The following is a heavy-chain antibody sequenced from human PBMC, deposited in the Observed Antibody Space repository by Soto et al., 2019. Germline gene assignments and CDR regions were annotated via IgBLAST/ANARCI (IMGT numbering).Heavy chain of an antibody. D-gene: IGHD3-10*01. J-gene: IGHJ4*01. CDR3: ARGGYGSGSYHPPHFDY. CDR1: GGSFSGYY. V-gene: IGHV4-34*01. CDR2: INHSGST. Sequence: SETLSLTCAVYGGSFSGYYWNWIRQPPGKGLEWIGEINHSGSTNYNPSLKSRVTIAVDTSMTQFSLRPNSVTAADTAVYYCARGGYGSGSYHPPHFDYWGHGTLVTVSS.